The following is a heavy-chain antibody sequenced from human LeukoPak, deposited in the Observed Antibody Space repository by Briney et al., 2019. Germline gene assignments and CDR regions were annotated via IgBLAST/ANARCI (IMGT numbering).Heavy chain of an antibody. V-gene: IGHV4-39*07. CDR1: GGSINGYY. D-gene: IGHD3-10*01. CDR3: AKSNGYGLVDI. Sequence: SETLSLTCTVSGGSINGYYWGWIRQPPGKGLEWIGNIFYSGSTYYSPSLKSRVTISLDTSRNQFSLKLTSVTAADTAVYYCAKSNGYGLVDIWGQGTMVTVSS. J-gene: IGHJ3*02. CDR2: IFYSGST.